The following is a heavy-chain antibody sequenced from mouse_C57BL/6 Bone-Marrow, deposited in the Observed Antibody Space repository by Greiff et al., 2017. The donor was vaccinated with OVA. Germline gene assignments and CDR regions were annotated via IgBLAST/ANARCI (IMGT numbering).Heavy chain of an antibody. D-gene: IGHD2-12*01. J-gene: IGHJ1*03. CDR1: GFTFSDYG. V-gene: IGHV5-17*01. CDR3: ARRYSQYFDV. CDR2: ISSGSSTI. Sequence: VQLQQSGGGLVKPGGSLKLSCAASGFTFSDYGMHWVRQAPEKGLEWVAYISSGSSTIYYADTVKGRFTISRDNAKNTLFLQMTSLRSEDTAMYYCARRYSQYFDVWGTGTTVTVSS.